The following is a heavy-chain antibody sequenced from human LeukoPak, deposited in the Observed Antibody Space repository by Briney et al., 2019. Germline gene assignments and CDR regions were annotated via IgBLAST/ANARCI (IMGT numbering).Heavy chain of an antibody. D-gene: IGHD3-9*01. CDR1: GGSFSGYY. V-gene: IGHV4-34*01. CDR2: INHSGST. CDR3: ARIYFDWLFRYFDY. J-gene: IGHJ4*02. Sequence: SETLSLTCAVYGGSFSGYYWSWIRQPPGKGLEWIGEINHSGSTNYNPSLKSRVIISVDTSKNQFSLKLSSVTAADTAVYYCARIYFDWLFRYFDYWGQGTLVTVSS.